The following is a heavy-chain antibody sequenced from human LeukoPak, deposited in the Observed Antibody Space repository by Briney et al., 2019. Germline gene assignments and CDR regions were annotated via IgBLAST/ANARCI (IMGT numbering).Heavy chain of an antibody. Sequence: GGSLRLSCRGYGFIFGDHAMSWVRRPPGEGLEWVGFIRSRAYGATTEYAASGEGRFIISRDDSKGIAYLEMNSLETDDTALYYCARGPILLWIHNGMDVWGQGTTVIVSS. CDR3: ARGPILLWIHNGMDV. D-gene: IGHD3-10*01. V-gene: IGHV3-49*04. J-gene: IGHJ6*02. CDR1: GFIFGDHA. CDR2: IRSRAYGATT.